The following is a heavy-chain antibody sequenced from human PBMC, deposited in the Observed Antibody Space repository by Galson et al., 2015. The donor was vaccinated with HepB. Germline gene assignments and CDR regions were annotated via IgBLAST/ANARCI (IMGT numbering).Heavy chain of an antibody. CDR2: ISSSSSYI. CDR1: GFTFSSYS. J-gene: IGHJ6*02. Sequence: SLRLSCAASGFTFSSYSMNWVRQAPGKWLEWVSSISSSSSYIYYADSVKGRFTIYRDNAKNSLYLQMNSLRAEDTAVYYCARVYIVATIAHYYGMDVWGQGTTVTVSS. D-gene: IGHD5-12*01. CDR3: ARVYIVATIAHYYGMDV. V-gene: IGHV3-21*01.